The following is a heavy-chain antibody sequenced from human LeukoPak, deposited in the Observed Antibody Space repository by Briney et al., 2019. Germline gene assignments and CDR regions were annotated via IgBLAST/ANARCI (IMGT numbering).Heavy chain of an antibody. V-gene: IGHV3-9*01. Sequence: PGRSLRLSCAASGFTFDDYAMHWVRQAPGKGLEWVSGISWNSGSLGYADSVQGRFTISRDNAKNSLYLQMNSLRAEDTALYYCATRYGGYGLRYWGQGTLVTVSS. J-gene: IGHJ4*02. CDR1: GFTFDDYA. CDR2: ISWNSGSL. CDR3: ATRYGGYGLRY. D-gene: IGHD4-17*01.